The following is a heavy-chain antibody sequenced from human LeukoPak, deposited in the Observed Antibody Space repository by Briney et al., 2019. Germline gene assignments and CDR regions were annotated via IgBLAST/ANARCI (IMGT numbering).Heavy chain of an antibody. CDR2: IKQDGSEK. V-gene: IGHV3-7*01. D-gene: IGHD1-26*01. CDR1: GFTFSSYW. Sequence: GGSLRLSCAASGFTFSSYWTSWVRQAPGKGLEWVANIKQDGSEKYYVDSVKGRFTISRDNAKNSLYLQMNSLRAEDTAVYYCARDWDLYYFDYWGQGTLVTVSS. CDR3: ARDWDLYYFDY. J-gene: IGHJ4*02.